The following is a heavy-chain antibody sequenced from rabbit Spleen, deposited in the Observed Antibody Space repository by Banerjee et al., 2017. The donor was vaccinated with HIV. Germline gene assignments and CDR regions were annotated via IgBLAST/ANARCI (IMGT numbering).Heavy chain of an antibody. CDR3: ARDAAGAIGWNFSL. V-gene: IGHV1S43*01. D-gene: IGHD4-2*01. CDR1: GFSFSSNYY. CDR2: IYTSSGST. Sequence: QEQLEESRGGLVKPEGYLTLTCTASGFSFSSNYYMCWVRQAPGKGLEWIACIYTSSGSTYYASWAKGRFTITRSTSLNTVTLQLNSLTAADTATYFCARDAAGAIGWNFSLWGPGTIVTVS. J-gene: IGHJ6*01.